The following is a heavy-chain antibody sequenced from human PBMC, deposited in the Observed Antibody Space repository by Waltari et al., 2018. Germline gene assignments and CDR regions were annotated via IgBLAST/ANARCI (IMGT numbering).Heavy chain of an antibody. CDR1: GFTFVDYA. V-gene: IGHV3-9*01. CDR3: VRDHRESADPKDY. Sequence: EVQLVESGGGLVQPGWSLRLSCVASGFTFVDYAMYWVRQRPGKGLEWVSGITWNSGGIGYADSMRGRFTISRDNAKRSLYLEMNSLRAEDTAVYFCVRDHRESADPKDYWGQGTLVSVSS. CDR2: ITWNSGGI. D-gene: IGHD1-26*01. J-gene: IGHJ4*02.